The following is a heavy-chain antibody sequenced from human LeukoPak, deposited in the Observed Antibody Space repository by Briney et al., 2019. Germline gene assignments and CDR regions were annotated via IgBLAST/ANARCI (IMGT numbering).Heavy chain of an antibody. J-gene: IGHJ5*02. CDR3: ARGCRGAMVRRPRVWFDP. CDR2: VSAYNGNT. CDR1: GYTFTSYG. D-gene: IGHD3-10*01. Sequence: GASVKVSCKASGYTFTSYGISWVRQAPGQGLECMGWVSAYNGNTKYAQTLQGRVTLTTDTSTSTAYMELRSLRSDATAVYYCARGCRGAMVRRPRVWFDPWGQGTLVTVSS. V-gene: IGHV1-18*04.